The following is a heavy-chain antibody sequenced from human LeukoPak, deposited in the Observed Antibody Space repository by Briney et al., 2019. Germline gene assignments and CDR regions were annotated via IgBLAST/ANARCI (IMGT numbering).Heavy chain of an antibody. CDR1: GFTFSSYA. Sequence: PGESLRLSCAVSGFTFSSYAMSWVRQAPGKGLEWVAAISGSGGGTDYADSVKGRFTISRDSSKNTLYLQMNSLRVEDTAVYYCATDPGNLDTFDYWDQGTLVTVSS. CDR2: ISGSGGGT. CDR3: ATDPGNLDTFDY. J-gene: IGHJ4*02. V-gene: IGHV3-23*01. D-gene: IGHD4-23*01.